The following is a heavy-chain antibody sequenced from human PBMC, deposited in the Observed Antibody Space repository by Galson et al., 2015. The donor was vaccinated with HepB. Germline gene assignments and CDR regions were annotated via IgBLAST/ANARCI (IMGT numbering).Heavy chain of an antibody. CDR1: GFTFSSYW. CDR3: ARDPGDYYYYMDV. Sequence: SLRLSCAASGFTFSSYWMSWVRQAPGKGLEWVANIKQDGSEKYYVDSVKGRFTISRDNSKNTLYLQMNSLRAEDTAVYYCARDPGDYYYYMDVWGKGTTVTVSS. J-gene: IGHJ6*03. CDR2: IKQDGSEK. D-gene: IGHD2-8*02. V-gene: IGHV3-7*01.